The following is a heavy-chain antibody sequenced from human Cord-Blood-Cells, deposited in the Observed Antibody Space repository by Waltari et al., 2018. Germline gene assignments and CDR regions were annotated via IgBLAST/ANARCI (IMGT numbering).Heavy chain of an antibody. Sequence: EVQLVESGGGLVQPGGSLRLSCAASGFTFSSHEMNWVRQAPGKGLEWVSYISSSGSTIYYADSVKGRFTISRDNAKNSLYLQMNSLRAEDTAVYYCARERGHDWYFDLWGRGTLVTVSS. CDR1: GFTFSSHE. CDR2: ISSSGSTI. D-gene: IGHD3-16*01. CDR3: ARERGHDWYFDL. V-gene: IGHV3-48*03. J-gene: IGHJ2*01.